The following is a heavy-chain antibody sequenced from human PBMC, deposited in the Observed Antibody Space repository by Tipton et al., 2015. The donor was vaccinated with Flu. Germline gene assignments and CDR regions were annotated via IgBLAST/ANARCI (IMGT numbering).Heavy chain of an antibody. D-gene: IGHD4-23*01. J-gene: IGHJ4*02. V-gene: IGHV3-21*01. CDR1: GFTFSSYS. CDR3: ARATTVETRRPFDY. CDR2: ISSTSSYI. Sequence: SLRLSCAASGFTFSSYSMNWVRQAPGKGLEWVSSISSTSSYIYYADSVKGRFTISRDNAKNSLYLEMNSLRAEDTAVYYCARATTVETRRPFDYWGQGTLVAVSS.